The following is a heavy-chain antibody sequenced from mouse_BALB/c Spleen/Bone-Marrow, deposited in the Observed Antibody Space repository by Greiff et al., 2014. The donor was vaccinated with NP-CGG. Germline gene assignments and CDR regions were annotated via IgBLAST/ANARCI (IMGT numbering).Heavy chain of an antibody. Sequence: VQLQQSGAELAKPWASVKMSCKASGYNFISYWMHWVKQRPGQGLEWIGYINPSTGYTEYNQKFKDKATLTADKSSSKAYMQLSSLTSEDSAVYYCARNYDYDGGYYAMDYWGQGTSVTVSS. CDR3: ARNYDYDGGYYAMDY. CDR2: INPSTGYT. V-gene: IGHV1-7*01. CDR1: GYNFISYW. J-gene: IGHJ4*01. D-gene: IGHD2-4*01.